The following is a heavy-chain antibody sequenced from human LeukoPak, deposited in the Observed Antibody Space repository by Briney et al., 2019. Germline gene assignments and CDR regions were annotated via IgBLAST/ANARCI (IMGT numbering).Heavy chain of an antibody. J-gene: IGHJ4*02. Sequence: PSETLSLTCTVSGGSISSYYWSWIRQPAGKGLEWIGRIYTSGSTNYNPSLKSRVTMSVDTSKNQFSLKLSSVTAADTAVYYCARSMITFGGVPPFDYWGQGTLVTVSS. CDR3: ARSMITFGGVPPFDY. CDR2: IYTSGST. D-gene: IGHD3-16*01. CDR1: GGSISSYY. V-gene: IGHV4-4*07.